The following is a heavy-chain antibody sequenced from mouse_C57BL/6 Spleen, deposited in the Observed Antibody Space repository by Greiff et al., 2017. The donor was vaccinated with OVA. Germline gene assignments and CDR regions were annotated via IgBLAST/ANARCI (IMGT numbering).Heavy chain of an antibody. CDR2: INPNNGGT. V-gene: IGHV1-22*01. D-gene: IGHD1-1*01. CDR3: AKSLYYGSSLDY. Sequence: VQLQQSGPELVKPGASVKMSCKASGYTFTDYNMHWVKQSHGKRLEWIGYINPNNGGTSYNQKFKGKATLTVNKSSSTAYMELRSLTSEDSAVYYCAKSLYYGSSLDYWGQGTTLTVSS. CDR1: GYTFTDYN. J-gene: IGHJ2*01.